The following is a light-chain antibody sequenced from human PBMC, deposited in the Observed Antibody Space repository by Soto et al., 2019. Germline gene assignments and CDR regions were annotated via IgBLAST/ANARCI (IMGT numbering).Light chain of an antibody. CDR1: SSDVGDYKF. CDR3: SSYAGNNNVV. J-gene: IGLJ2*01. Sequence: QSALTQPPSASGSPGQSVTISCTGTSSDVGDYKFDSWYQQHPGKAPKLLIYEVSRQPSGVPDRFSGSTSGNTTSLTVSGGEAEDEADDYCSSYAGNNNVVFGGGTKLTVL. V-gene: IGLV2-8*01. CDR2: EVS.